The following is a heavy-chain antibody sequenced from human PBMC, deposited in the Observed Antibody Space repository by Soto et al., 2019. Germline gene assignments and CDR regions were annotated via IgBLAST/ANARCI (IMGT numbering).Heavy chain of an antibody. V-gene: IGHV2-5*02. J-gene: IGHJ6*03. CDR2: IYWEDDR. CDR3: AHSPRHYYYYYHMAV. CDR1: GFSRSTSGVG. D-gene: IGHD6-6*01. Sequence: QITLNESGPALVKPTQTLTLTCTFSGFSRSTSGVGLCWIRQPPGKALEWLALIYWEDDRRYSPSLKSRLTITKATPKSQVVPTITNMDPVDTSTYYCAHSPRHYYYYYHMAVWGKGTTVTVSS.